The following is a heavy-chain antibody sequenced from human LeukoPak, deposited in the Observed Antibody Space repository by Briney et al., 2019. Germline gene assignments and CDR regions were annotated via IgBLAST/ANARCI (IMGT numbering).Heavy chain of an antibody. D-gene: IGHD1-1*01. V-gene: IGHV3-13*01. J-gene: IGHJ6*03. CDR3: ARGPPRGKYYYMDV. CDR1: GYTFSSFD. Sequence: GGSLRLSCAASGYTFSSFDMHWVRQPPGQGLEWVSTIGTASDTYYPGSVEGRFTLSRDNAKDSLYLQMNSLTAGDTAVYYCARGPPRGKYYYMDVWGKGTTVTVSS. CDR2: IGTASDT.